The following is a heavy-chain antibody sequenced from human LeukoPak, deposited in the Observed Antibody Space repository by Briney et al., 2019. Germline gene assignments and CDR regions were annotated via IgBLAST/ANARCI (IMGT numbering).Heavy chain of an antibody. D-gene: IGHD3-3*01. CDR2: MNPKSGNS. CDR1: GYTFTSNN. V-gene: IGHV1-8*02. Sequence: ASVKVSCKASGYTFTSNNINWVRQAPGHGVEWRGWMNPKSGNSDYAQKFQRRLTMTRDTSTNTAYMELSGLRSEDTAVYFCARDIGGRGYDFWSGYYFYYYMDVWGKGTTVTVSS. CDR3: ARDIGGRGYDFWSGYYFYYYMDV. J-gene: IGHJ6*03.